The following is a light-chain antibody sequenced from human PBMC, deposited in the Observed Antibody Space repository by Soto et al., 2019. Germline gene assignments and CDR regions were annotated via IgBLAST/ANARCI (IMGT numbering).Light chain of an antibody. J-gene: IGKJ1*01. CDR2: GAS. CDR3: QQHNEVPPWT. V-gene: IGKV3-15*01. CDR1: QTINSN. Sequence: IVMTQSPATLSVSPGERVTLSCRASQTINSNLAWYQRRPGQAPRLLIYGASTRASGIPVRVRGSGSGTEFTLTISSLQSEDFSVYYCQQHNEVPPWTFGQGTKVEIK.